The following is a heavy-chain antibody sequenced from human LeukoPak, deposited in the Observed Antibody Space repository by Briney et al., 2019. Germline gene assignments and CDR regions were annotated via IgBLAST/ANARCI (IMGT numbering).Heavy chain of an antibody. CDR1: EGTFSNYA. V-gene: IGHV1-69*01. D-gene: IGHD5-12*01. Sequence: GASVQLSCNPSEGTFSNYAITWVRQAPGQGLKWMGGIIPIFGTAHYAQKFQGRVTITADESTSTAYMELSSLRSEDTAVYYCARERLERGYGTDGFDIWGQGTMVTVSS. CDR3: ARERLERGYGTDGFDI. J-gene: IGHJ3*02. CDR2: IIPIFGTA.